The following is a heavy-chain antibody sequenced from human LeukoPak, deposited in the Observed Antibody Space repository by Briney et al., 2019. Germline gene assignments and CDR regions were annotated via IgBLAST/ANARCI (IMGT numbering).Heavy chain of an antibody. D-gene: IGHD5-12*01. J-gene: IGHJ4*02. V-gene: IGHV4-4*07. CDR3: ARVRSGYDTGGYYFDY. CDR1: GGSISSYY. CDR2: IYTSGST. Sequence: PSETLSLTCTVSGGSISSYYWSWIRQPAGKGLEWIGRIYTSGSTNYNPSLKSRVTMSVDTSKNQFSLKLSSVTAADTAVYYCARVRSGYDTGGYYFDYWGQGTLVTVSS.